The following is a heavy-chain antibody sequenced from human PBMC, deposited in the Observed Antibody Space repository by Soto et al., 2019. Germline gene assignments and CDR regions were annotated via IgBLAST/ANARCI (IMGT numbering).Heavy chain of an antibody. D-gene: IGHD3-22*01. CDR1: GFTLPTSY. V-gene: IGHV1-46*01. J-gene: IGHJ4*02. Sequence: VSCKTAGFTLPTSYIHWVRQATGQGLEWMGMIDPSGGSTTYAQKFQGRITMTSDMSTSTVYMELSSLRSEDTAVYYCASVPYDTTGYYAFWGQGTLVTFSS. CDR3: ASVPYDTTGYYAF. CDR2: IDPSGGST.